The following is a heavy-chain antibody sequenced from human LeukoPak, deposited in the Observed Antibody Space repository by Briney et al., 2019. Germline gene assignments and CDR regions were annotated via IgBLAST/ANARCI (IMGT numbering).Heavy chain of an antibody. V-gene: IGHV1-18*01. CDR1: GYTFTSYG. Sequence: ASVKVSCKASGYTFTSYGISWVRQAPGQGLEWMGWISTYNGDTDYTQKLQGRVTMTTETSTSTAYMELRSLRSDDTAVYYCARDPGQYYDILTGYYTPYYFHYWGQGTLVTVSS. J-gene: IGHJ4*02. CDR2: ISTYNGDT. CDR3: ARDPGQYYDILTGYYTPYYFHY. D-gene: IGHD3-9*01.